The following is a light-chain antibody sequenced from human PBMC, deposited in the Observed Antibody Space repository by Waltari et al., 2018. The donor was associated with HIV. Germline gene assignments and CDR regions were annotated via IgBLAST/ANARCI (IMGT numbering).Light chain of an antibody. CDR3: CSYAGAYTYV. J-gene: IGLJ1*01. V-gene: IGLV2-11*01. CDR2: EVN. CDR1: SSDIGYFDY. Sequence: QSALTQPRSVSGSPGQSVTIACTGTSSDIGYFDYVSWYQQYPGKAPQVIIYEVNQLPSVVPDRFTGSKSGITASLTISGLQGEDEADYYCCSYAGAYTYVFGTGTKVNVL.